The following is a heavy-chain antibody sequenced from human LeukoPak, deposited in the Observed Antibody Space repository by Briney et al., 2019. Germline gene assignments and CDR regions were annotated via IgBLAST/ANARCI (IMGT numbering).Heavy chain of an antibody. CDR2: MNPNSGNT. CDR3: ARPIYYYDGSGYYYTPAFDY. V-gene: IGHV1-8*01. D-gene: IGHD3-22*01. J-gene: IGHJ4*02. Sequence: ASVKVSCKASGYTFTSYDINWVRQATGQGLEWMGWMNPNSGNTGYAQKFQGRVTMTRNTSISTAYMELSSLRSEDTAVYYCARPIYYYDGSGYYYTPAFDYWGQGTLVTVSS. CDR1: GYTFTSYD.